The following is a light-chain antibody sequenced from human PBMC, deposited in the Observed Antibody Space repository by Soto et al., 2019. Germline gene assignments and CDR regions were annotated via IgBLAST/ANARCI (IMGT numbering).Light chain of an antibody. CDR1: QGIRNN. CDR3: QKYYSVPFT. CDR2: AAS. Sequence: DIQMTQSPSSLSASAGDKVTITCRASQGIRNNLAWYQQKPGKVPTLLIYAASTLQSGVPSRFSGSGSGTDFTLTISSLRPEDVATYYCQKYYSVPFTFGPGTKVEIK. J-gene: IGKJ3*01. V-gene: IGKV1-27*01.